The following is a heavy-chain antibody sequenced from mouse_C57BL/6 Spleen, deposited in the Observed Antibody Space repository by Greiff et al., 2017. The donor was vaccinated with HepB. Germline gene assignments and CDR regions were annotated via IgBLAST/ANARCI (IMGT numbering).Heavy chain of an antibody. Sequence: VQLQQSGAELVRPGSSVKLSCKASGYTFTSYWMHWVKQRPIQGLEWIGNIDPSDSETHYNQKFKDKATLTVDKSSSTAYMQLSSLTSEDSAVYYCARGPGQLRLRYFDYWGQGTTLTVSS. CDR2: IDPSDSET. CDR1: GYTFTSYW. D-gene: IGHD3-2*02. CDR3: ARGPGQLRLRYFDY. V-gene: IGHV1-52*01. J-gene: IGHJ2*01.